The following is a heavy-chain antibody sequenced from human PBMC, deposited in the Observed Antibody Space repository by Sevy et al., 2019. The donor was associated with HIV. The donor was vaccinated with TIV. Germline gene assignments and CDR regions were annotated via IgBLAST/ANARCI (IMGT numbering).Heavy chain of an antibody. Sequence: GGSLRLSCRVSGFIFKTYAMSWVRQAPGKGLEWVSGISGSGGSTYYADSVKGRFTISRDNSKNTLYLQMNSLRAEDTAVYYCAKLRAVAGNYWGQGTLVTVSS. D-gene: IGHD6-19*01. CDR2: ISGSGGST. CDR3: AKLRAVAGNY. CDR1: GFIFKTYA. J-gene: IGHJ4*02. V-gene: IGHV3-23*01.